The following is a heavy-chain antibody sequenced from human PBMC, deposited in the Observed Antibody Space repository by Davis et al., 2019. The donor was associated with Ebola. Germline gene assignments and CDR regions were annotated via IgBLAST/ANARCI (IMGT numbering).Heavy chain of an antibody. J-gene: IGHJ4*02. CDR3: RGNHYDIDF. CDR1: GFTFSSYW. Sequence: HTGGSLRLSCAASGFTFSSYWMHWVRQAPGKGLAWVSRINADGSRTDYADSVKGRFTISRDNAKNTVYLQMSGLRADDTAVYYCRGNHYDIDFWGQGTLVTVSS. V-gene: IGHV3-74*01. CDR2: INADGSRT. D-gene: IGHD3-3*01.